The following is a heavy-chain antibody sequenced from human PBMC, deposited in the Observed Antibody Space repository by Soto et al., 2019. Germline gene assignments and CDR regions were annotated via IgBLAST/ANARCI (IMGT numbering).Heavy chain of an antibody. CDR3: AKVKGHNYVNYHYGMDV. CDR2: IGSVGST. Sequence: IGSVGSTYYADSVKGRFTISRDNSKNTLYLQMNSLRAEDTAVYYCAKVKGHNYVNYHYGMDVWGQGTTVTVSS. J-gene: IGHJ6*02. D-gene: IGHD4-4*01. V-gene: IGHV3-23*01.